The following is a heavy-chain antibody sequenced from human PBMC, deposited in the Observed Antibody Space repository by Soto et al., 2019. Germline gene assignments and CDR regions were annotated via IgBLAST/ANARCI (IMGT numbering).Heavy chain of an antibody. D-gene: IGHD2-15*01. V-gene: IGHV3-33*01. Sequence: QVHLVESGGGVVQTGRSLRLSCEASGFAFRSYGMHWVRQAPGKGLEWVSLIWHDGSQKYYADSVKGRFTISRDNSKNTLHLQMSSLRAEDTAVYYCAREEGVVARAFDYWGQGTLVTVSS. CDR1: GFAFRSYG. CDR3: AREEGVVARAFDY. CDR2: IWHDGSQK. J-gene: IGHJ4*02.